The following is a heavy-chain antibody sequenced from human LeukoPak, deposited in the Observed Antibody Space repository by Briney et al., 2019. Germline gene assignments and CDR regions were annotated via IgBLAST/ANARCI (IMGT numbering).Heavy chain of an antibody. CDR3: ARDGASIASYFDY. CDR1: GFTFSSYA. J-gene: IGHJ4*02. V-gene: IGHV3-30*01. D-gene: IGHD6-6*01. CDR2: ISYDGSNK. Sequence: GRSLRLSCAASGFTFSSYAMHWVRQAPGKGLGWVAVISYDGSNKYYADSVKGRFTISRDNSKYTLYLQMNSLRAEDMAVYYCARDGASIASYFDYWGQGTLVTVSS.